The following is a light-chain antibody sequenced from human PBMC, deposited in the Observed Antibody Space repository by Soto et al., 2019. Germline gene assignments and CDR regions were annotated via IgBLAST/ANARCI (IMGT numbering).Light chain of an antibody. CDR2: KAS. J-gene: IGKJ2*01. CDR3: QQYHSYSYT. CDR1: ETISLW. Sequence: DIQLTQSPSTLSASVGDRVTITCRASETISLWLAWYQQKPGKAPKLLMYKASTLESGVPSRFSGSGSGTEFTLTISSLQPDDFATYYCQQYHSYSYTFGQGTKLEIK. V-gene: IGKV1-5*03.